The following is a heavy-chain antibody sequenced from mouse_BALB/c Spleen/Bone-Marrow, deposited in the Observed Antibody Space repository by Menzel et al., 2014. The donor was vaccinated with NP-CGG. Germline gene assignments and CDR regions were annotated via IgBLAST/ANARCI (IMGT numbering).Heavy chain of an antibody. D-gene: IGHD2-1*01. CDR1: GYSITSSYY. J-gene: IGHJ4*01. CDR3: AIYYDSAMDY. V-gene: IGHV3-6*02. CDR2: ISYDGSN. Sequence: DVQLQESGPGLVKPSQSLSLTCSVTGYSITSSYYWNWIRQFPGNKLEWMGYISYDGSNNYSPSLRNRISITRDTSKNQIFLKLNSVTTEDTATYYCAIYYDSAMDYWGQGTSVTVSS.